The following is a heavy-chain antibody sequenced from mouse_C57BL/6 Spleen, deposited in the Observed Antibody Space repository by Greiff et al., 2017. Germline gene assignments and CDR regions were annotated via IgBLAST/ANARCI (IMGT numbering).Heavy chain of an antibody. Sequence: VQLQQSGPELVKPGASVKLSCKASGYTFTSYDINWVKQRPGQGLEWIGWIYPRDGSNKYNEKFKGKATLTVDTSSSTAYMELHSLTSEDSAVYFCARRWVDYWGQGTTLTVSS. J-gene: IGHJ2*01. CDR2: IYPRDGSN. CDR3: ARRWVDY. CDR1: GYTFTSYD. V-gene: IGHV1-85*01. D-gene: IGHD2-3*01.